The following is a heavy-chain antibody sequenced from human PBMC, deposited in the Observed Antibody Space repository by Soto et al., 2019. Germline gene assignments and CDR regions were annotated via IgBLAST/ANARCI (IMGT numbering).Heavy chain of an antibody. V-gene: IGHV1-8*01. J-gene: IGHJ4*01. CDR1: GDPFLNLH. CDR3: ARGVHKGVDY. Sequence: AASVKVCFKASGDPFLNLHINSVRQAAGQGLEWMGWMSPSTAQKDFAQNFQGRVTMTSYTSINTAYMELSSLTSEDTAVYYCARGVHKGVDYWGQGTLVTVSS. CDR2: MSPSTAQK. D-gene: IGHD1-1*01.